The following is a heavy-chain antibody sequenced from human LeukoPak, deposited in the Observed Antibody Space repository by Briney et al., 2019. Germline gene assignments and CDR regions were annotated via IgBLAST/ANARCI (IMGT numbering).Heavy chain of an antibody. CDR3: ARVSIAAAGFPIYDY. D-gene: IGHD6-13*01. CDR1: GGTFSSYA. CDR2: IIPILGIA. J-gene: IGHJ4*02. V-gene: IGHV1-69*04. Sequence: GASVKVSCKASGGTFSSYAISWVRQAPGQGLEWMGRIIPILGIANYAQKFQGRVTITADKSTSTAYMELSSLRSEDTAVYYCARVSIAAAGFPIYDYWGQGTLVTVSS.